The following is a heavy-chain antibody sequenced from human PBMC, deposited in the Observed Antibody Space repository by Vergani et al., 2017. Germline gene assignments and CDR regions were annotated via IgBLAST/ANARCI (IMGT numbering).Heavy chain of an antibody. D-gene: IGHD2-2*01. Sequence: EVQLVQSGAEVKKPGESLRISCKGSGYSFTSYWISWVRQMPGKGLEWMGRIDPSDSYTNYSPSFQGHVTISADKSISTAYLQWSSLKASDTAMYYCARKYQLGPYYYYGMDVWGQGTTVTVSS. CDR3: ARKYQLGPYYYYGMDV. CDR1: GYSFTSYW. J-gene: IGHJ6*02. CDR2: IDPSDSYT. V-gene: IGHV5-10-1*01.